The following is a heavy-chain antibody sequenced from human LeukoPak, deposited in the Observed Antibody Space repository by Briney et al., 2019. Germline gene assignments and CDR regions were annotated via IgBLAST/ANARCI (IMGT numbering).Heavy chain of an antibody. CDR2: IYYSGST. D-gene: IGHD1-1*01. Sequence: PSETLSLTCTVSGYSISSGYYWSWIRQPPGKGLEWIGYIYYSGSTNYSPSLKSRVTISVDTSKNQFSLKLSSVTAADTAVYYCARGLNRTYRDYWGQGTLVTVSS. CDR3: ARGLNRTYRDY. V-gene: IGHV4-61*01. J-gene: IGHJ4*02. CDR1: GYSISSGYY.